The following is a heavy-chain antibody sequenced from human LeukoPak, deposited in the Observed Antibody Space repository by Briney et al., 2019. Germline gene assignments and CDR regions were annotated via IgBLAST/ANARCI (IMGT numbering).Heavy chain of an antibody. CDR3: TIQSPPWWLRPIVDY. J-gene: IGHJ4*02. CDR2: IKSKTDGGTT. Sequence: PGGSLRLSCAASGFTFSNAWMSWVRQAPGKGLEWVGRIKSKTDGGTTDYAAPVKGRFTISRDDSKNTLYLQMNSLKTEDTAVYYCTIQSPPWWLRPIVDYWGQGTLVTVSS. CDR1: GFTFSNAW. D-gene: IGHD5-12*01. V-gene: IGHV3-15*01.